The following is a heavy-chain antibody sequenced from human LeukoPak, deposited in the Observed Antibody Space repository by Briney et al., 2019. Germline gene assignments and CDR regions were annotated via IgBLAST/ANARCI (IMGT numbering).Heavy chain of an antibody. CDR2: INSDGSTT. D-gene: IGHD3/OR15-3a*01. CDR3: ASATYLAYFWTGYPHY. Sequence: PGVSVRLSCAGSGFVFSDYGMLWVRQPPGKGLVWVSRINSDGSTTYYADSVRGRFTISRDNAKHTLFLQMDCLRPGDTALYFCASATYLAYFWTGYPHYWGQGTLVTVSS. V-gene: IGHV3-74*01. J-gene: IGHJ4*02. CDR1: GFVFSDYG.